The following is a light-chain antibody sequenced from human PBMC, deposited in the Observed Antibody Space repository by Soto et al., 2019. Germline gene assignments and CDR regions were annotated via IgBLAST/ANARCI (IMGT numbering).Light chain of an antibody. CDR3: QQGYSSRWT. CDR2: ATS. Sequence: DIQMTQSPSSLSASVGDRVTITCRASQNIRSYLNWYQQKPGKAPQLLIYATSSLQTGVPSRSSASGSGTDFSLVISDLQPEDSATYYCQQGYSSRWTSGRRTKVEI. J-gene: IGKJ1*01. V-gene: IGKV1-39*01. CDR1: QNIRSY.